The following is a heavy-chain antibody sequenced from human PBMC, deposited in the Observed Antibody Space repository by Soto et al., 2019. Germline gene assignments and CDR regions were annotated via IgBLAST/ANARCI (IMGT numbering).Heavy chain of an antibody. CDR2: LYYSGGT. CDR1: GGSISSYY. Sequence: PSETLSLTCTVSGGSISSYYWSWIRQPPGKGLEWLGYLYYSGGTNYNPSLKSRVTISVDTSKNQFSLKLNSVTAADTAMYYCAGGSGTYNWFDPWGQGTLVTVSS. V-gene: IGHV4-59*08. D-gene: IGHD3-10*01. J-gene: IGHJ5*02. CDR3: AGGSGTYNWFDP.